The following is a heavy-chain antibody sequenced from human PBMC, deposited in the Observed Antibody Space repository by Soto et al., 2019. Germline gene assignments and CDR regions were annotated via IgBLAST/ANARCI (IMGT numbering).Heavy chain of an antibody. D-gene: IGHD4-17*01. CDR2: IITLFGTA. Sequence: VQLMQSGAEVKQPGSSVKVSCKASGGTFSSHSINWVRQAPGQGLEWMGGIITLFGTANYAKNVQGRVTITADQSTSTAYMELNSLRSDDTAVYYCAREVGYGDFAAALLDWGQGTLVTVSS. CDR1: GGTFSSHS. CDR3: AREVGYGDFAAALLD. J-gene: IGHJ4*02. V-gene: IGHV1-69*01.